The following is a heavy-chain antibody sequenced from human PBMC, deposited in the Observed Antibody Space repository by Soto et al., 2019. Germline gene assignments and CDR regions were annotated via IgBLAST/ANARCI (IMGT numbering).Heavy chain of an antibody. CDR2: IIPILGIA. CDR3: ARPGPYYYGMDV. CDR1: GGTFSSYT. Sequence: QVQLVQSGAEVKKPGSSVKVSCKASGGTFSSYTISWVRQAPGQGLEWMGRIIPILGIANYAQKFQGRVTITADKSTSTAYMELSSLRSEDTAVYYCARPGPYYYGMDVWGQGTTVTVSS. V-gene: IGHV1-69*02. J-gene: IGHJ6*02.